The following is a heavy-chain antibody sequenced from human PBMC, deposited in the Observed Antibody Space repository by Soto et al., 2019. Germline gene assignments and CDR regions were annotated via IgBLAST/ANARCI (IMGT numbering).Heavy chain of an antibody. J-gene: IGHJ6*02. CDR2: IIPIFGTA. CDR3: ARNQERVDMATSDLLRVYYGIDF. D-gene: IGHD3-9*01. V-gene: IGHV1-69*01. Sequence: QVQLVQSGAGVKKPGSSVKVSCKASGGTFSSYAISWVRQAPGQGLEWMGGIIPIFGTANYAQKFQGRVTITADESTSTAYMELSNLKSEDTAVYYCARNQERVDMATSDLLRVYYGIDFWGQGATVTVSS. CDR1: GGTFSSYA.